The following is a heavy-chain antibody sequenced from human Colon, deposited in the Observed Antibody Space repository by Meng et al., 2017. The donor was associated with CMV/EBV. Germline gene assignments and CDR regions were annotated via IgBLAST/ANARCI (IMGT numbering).Heavy chain of an antibody. CDR1: GFTFSSYW. CDR3: ATDPYDLWSGYPTYYFDY. V-gene: IGHV3-74*01. Sequence: SCAASGFTFSSYWMHWVRQAPGKGLVWVSRINTDGSRTNYADSVKGRFTSSRDNAKNTLYLHMSSLRAEDTAVYYCATDPYDLWSGYPTYYFDYWGQGALVTVSS. D-gene: IGHD3-3*01. CDR2: INTDGSRT. J-gene: IGHJ4*02.